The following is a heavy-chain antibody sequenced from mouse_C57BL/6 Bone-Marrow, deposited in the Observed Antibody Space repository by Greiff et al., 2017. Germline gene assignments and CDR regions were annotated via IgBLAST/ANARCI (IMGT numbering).Heavy chain of an antibody. D-gene: IGHD1-1*01. V-gene: IGHV1-76*01. J-gene: IGHJ2*01. CDR2: IYPGSGNT. CDR1: GYTFTDYY. Sequence: VQLQQSGAELVRPGASVKLSCKASGYTFTDYYINWVKQRPGQGLEWIARIYPGSGNTYYNEKFKGKATLTAEKSSSTAYMQLSSLTSEDSAVYFCASEGIYYYGSSDDIDYWGQGTTLTVSS. CDR3: ASEGIYYYGSSDDIDY.